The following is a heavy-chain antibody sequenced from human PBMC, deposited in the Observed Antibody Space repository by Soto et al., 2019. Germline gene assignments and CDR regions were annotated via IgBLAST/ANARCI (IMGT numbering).Heavy chain of an antibody. Sequence: QLQLQESGPGLVKPSETLSLTCNVSGGSIDRSNYYWDWLRQPPGKGLEWIGTTYYNGNAYYNPSLKSRVSMSVDTSKNQFSLKLVSVTAADTAVYYCARHFVAVVIKGWGYWGQGTLATVSS. CDR3: ARHFVAVVIKGWGY. V-gene: IGHV4-39*01. J-gene: IGHJ4*02. CDR1: GGSIDRSNYY. CDR2: TYYNGNA. D-gene: IGHD3-10*01.